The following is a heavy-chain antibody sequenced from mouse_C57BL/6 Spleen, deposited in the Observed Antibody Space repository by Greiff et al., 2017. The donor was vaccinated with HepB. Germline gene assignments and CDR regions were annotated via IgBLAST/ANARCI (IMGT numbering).Heavy chain of an antibody. J-gene: IGHJ4*01. CDR2: IDPEDGET. CDR3: ARSMDY. Sequence: EVQLQQSGAELVKPGASVKLSCTASGFNIKDYYMPWVKQRTEQGLEWIGRIDPEDGETKYAPKLQGKATITADTSSNTAYLQVSSLTSEDTAVYDCARSMDYWGQGTSVTVSS. V-gene: IGHV14-2*01. CDR1: GFNIKDYY.